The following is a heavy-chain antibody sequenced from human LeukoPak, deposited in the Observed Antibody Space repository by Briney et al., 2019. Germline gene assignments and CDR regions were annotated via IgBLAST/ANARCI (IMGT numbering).Heavy chain of an antibody. CDR1: GYSFSNHG. V-gene: IGHV1-18*01. D-gene: IGHD1/OR15-1a*01. J-gene: IGHJ6*03. CDR2: ISPHKGNT. CDR3: ARDQQQGDHYSFYYMDF. Sequence: ASVKVSCKGSGYSFSNHGITWVRQAPGQGLEWIGWISPHKGNTNYQQRLQGRLIMTTDASTSTAYMELRDPRSDDTAIYYCARDQQQGDHYSFYYMDFWGEGTTVIVSS.